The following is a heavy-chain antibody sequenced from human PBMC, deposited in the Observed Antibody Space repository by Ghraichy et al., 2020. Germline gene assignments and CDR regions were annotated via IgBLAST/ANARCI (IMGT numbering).Heavy chain of an antibody. CDR2: ISSSSSYI. CDR3: ARDCSSTSCYPDFWSGLYYYGMDV. J-gene: IGHJ6*02. D-gene: IGHD2-2*01. CDR1: GFTFSSYS. Sequence: GESLNISCAASGFTFSSYSMNWVRQAPGKGLEWVSSISSSSSYIYYADSVKGRFTISRDNAKNSLYLQMNSLRAEDTAVYYCARDCSSTSCYPDFWSGLYYYGMDVWGQGTTVTVSS. V-gene: IGHV3-21*01.